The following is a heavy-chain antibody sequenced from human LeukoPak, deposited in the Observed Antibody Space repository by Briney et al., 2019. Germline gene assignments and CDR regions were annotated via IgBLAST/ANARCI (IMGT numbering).Heavy chain of an antibody. J-gene: IGHJ4*02. D-gene: IGHD2-15*01. CDR3: AKQLGYCSDCSCYFPY. CDR2: ISNNGGYT. CDR1: GFTFSSSA. V-gene: IGHV3-23*01. Sequence: GGSLRLSCAASGFTFSSSAMSWVSQAPGKGLEWVSAISNNGGYTYYAESVQGRFTISRDNSKSTLCLQMNSLRAEDTAVYYCAKQLGYCSDCSCYFPYWGQGTLVTVSS.